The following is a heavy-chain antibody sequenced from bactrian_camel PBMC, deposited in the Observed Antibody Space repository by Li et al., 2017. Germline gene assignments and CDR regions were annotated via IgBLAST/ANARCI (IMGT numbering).Heavy chain of an antibody. Sequence: HVQLVESGGGLVQPGGSLRLSCAASGFTFSAYWMYWVRQVPGKEREGVASIYFGSGSTYYADSVKDRFTISQDNAKNTVYLQMNSLKPEDTAMYYCAADSLGGEPPGARYAYWGQGTQVTVS. CDR3: AADSLGGEPPGARYAY. J-gene: IGHJ4*01. D-gene: IGHD5*01. CDR2: IYFGSGST. V-gene: IGHV3S1*01. CDR1: GFTFSAYW.